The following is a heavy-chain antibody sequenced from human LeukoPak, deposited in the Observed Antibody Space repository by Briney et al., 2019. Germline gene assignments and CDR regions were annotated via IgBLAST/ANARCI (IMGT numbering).Heavy chain of an antibody. J-gene: IGHJ4*02. CDR3: AKGSYSISSFDY. D-gene: IGHD6-6*01. Sequence: ASVKVSCGASGYTFTDYYIHWVRQAPGQGLEWMGWINPNGGGTNYAQKFQGSVTMTRDTSISTAYMELNRLTSDDTAVYYCAKGSYSISSFDYWGQGTLVTVSS. V-gene: IGHV1-2*02. CDR1: GYTFTDYY. CDR2: INPNGGGT.